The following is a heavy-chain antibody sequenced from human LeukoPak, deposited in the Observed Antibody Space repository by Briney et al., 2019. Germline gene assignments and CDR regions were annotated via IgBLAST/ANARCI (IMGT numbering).Heavy chain of an antibody. CDR3: IKDAPNGSIDY. CDR2: ISWTGDKV. Sequence: GGSLRLSCVTSGFTFGDFVMHWVRQAPGKGLECVSTISWTGDKVAYAGSVKGRFTVSRDNAKNSLFLQMNRLRTDDTALYYCIKDAPNGSIDYWGQGTLVTVSS. J-gene: IGHJ4*02. CDR1: GFTFGDFV. V-gene: IGHV3-9*01. D-gene: IGHD2-8*01.